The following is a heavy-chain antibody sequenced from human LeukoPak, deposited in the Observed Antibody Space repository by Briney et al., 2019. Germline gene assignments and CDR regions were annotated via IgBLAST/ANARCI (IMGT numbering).Heavy chain of an antibody. J-gene: IGHJ4*02. CDR3: ARGAYSRGFDY. Sequence: PSETLSLTCTVSGGSISSGGYYWSWIRQHPGKGLEWIGYIYYSGSTYYNPSLKSRVTISVDTSKNQFSLKLSSVTAADTAVYYCARGAYSRGFDYWGQGTLVTVSS. V-gene: IGHV4-31*03. CDR1: GGSISSGGYY. D-gene: IGHD2-15*01. CDR2: IYYSGST.